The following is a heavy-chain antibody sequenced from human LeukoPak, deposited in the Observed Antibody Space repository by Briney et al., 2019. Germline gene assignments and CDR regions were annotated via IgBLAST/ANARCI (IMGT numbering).Heavy chain of an antibody. V-gene: IGHV3-48*01. D-gene: IGHD3-3*01. J-gene: IGHJ4*02. CDR1: GFTFSSYS. Sequence: PGGSLRLSCAASGFTFSSYSMNWVRQAPGKGLEWVSYISSSSSTIYYADSVKGRFTISRDNAKNSLYLQMNSLRAEDTAVYYCARDLMRDDFWRVTDYWGQGTLVTVSS. CDR3: ARDLMRDDFWRVTDY. CDR2: ISSSSSTI.